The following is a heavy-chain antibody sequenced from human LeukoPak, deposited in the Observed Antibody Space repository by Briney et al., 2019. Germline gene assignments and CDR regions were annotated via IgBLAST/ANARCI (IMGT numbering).Heavy chain of an antibody. CDR3: ARSFAPYYYGSGSYSLNY. CDR1: GGSFSGYY. D-gene: IGHD3-10*01. Sequence: SETLSLTCAVYGGSFSGYYWSWIRQSPGKGLEWIGEINHSGSTNYNPSLKSRVNISVDTSKNQFSLKLSSVTAADTAVYYCARSFAPYYYGSGSYSLNYWGQGTLVTVSS. CDR2: INHSGST. J-gene: IGHJ4*02. V-gene: IGHV4-34*01.